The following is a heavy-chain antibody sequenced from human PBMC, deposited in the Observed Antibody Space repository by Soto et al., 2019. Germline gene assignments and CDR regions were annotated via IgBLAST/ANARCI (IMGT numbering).Heavy chain of an antibody. D-gene: IGHD3-22*01. J-gene: IGHJ5*02. V-gene: IGHV4-4*02. CDR3: ARVVSSGYRNPNWFDP. CDR1: GGSISSSNW. CDR2: IYHSGST. Sequence: QVQLQESGPGLVKPSGTLSLTCAVSGGSISSSNWWSWVRQPPGKGLEWIGEIYHSGSTNYNPSLKRRVTISVDKSKNQFSLKLSSVTAADTAVYYCARVVSSGYRNPNWFDPWGQGTLVTVSS.